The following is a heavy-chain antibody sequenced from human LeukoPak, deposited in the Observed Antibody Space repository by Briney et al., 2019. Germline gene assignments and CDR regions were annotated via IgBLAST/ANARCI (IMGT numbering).Heavy chain of an antibody. CDR2: IWYDGSNQ. J-gene: IGHJ4*02. V-gene: IGHV3-33*01. Sequence: PERSLRLSCAASGFTFSSYGMHWVRQAPGKGLEWVEVIWYDGSNQYYADSVKGRFTISRDNSKNTLYLQMNSLRVEDTAVYYCARGVKYSSSWFHYFDYWGQGTLATVSS. D-gene: IGHD6-13*01. CDR3: ARGVKYSSSWFHYFDY. CDR1: GFTFSSYG.